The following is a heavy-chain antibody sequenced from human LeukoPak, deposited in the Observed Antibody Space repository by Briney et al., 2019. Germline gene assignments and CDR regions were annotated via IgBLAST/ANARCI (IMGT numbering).Heavy chain of an antibody. V-gene: IGHV1-69*06. CDR1: GGTFSSYA. Sequence: SVKVSCKASGGTFSSYAISWVRQAPGQGLKWMGGIIPIFGTANYAQKFQGRGTITADKSTSTAYMELSSLRSEDTAVYYCARERNSSAWTDYWGQGTLVTVSS. CDR2: IIPIFGTA. CDR3: ARERNSSAWTDY. D-gene: IGHD6-19*01. J-gene: IGHJ4*02.